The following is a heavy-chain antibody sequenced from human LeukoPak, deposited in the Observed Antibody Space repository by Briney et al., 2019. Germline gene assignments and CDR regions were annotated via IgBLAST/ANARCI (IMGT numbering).Heavy chain of an antibody. CDR1: GLTFSGSA. V-gene: IGHV3-73*01. J-gene: IGHJ4*02. CDR3: TRLLTVYGH. D-gene: IGHD5/OR15-5a*01. Sequence: PGGSLRLSCAASGLTFSGSAMHWVRQASGKGLEWVGRIRSKANSYATAYAASVKGRFTISRDDSKNTAYLQMNSLKTEDTAVYYCTRLLTVYGHWGQGTLVTVSS. CDR2: IRSKANSYAT.